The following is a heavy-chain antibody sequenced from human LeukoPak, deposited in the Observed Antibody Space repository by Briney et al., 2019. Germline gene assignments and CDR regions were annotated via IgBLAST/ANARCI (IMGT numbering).Heavy chain of an antibody. V-gene: IGHV1-2*02. D-gene: IGHD3-16*01. CDR3: ARGPSYVVTFGGVINWLDP. CDR1: GYTFSDYY. J-gene: IGHJ5*02. CDR2: MNPKNGGT. Sequence: GASVKVSCKASGYTFSDYYMHWVRQAPGQGLEWMGWMNPKNGGTNYAQKFQGRVIMTRDTSINTAYMELSRLTSDDTAVYYCARGPSYVVTFGGVINWLDPWGQGTLVTVSS.